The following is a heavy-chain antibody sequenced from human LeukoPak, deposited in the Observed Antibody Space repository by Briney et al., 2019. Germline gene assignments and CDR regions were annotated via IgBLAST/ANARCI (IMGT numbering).Heavy chain of an antibody. CDR2: ISSSGMYI. CDR1: GFTFSNYI. Sequence: GGSLRLSCAASGFTFSNYIMNWVRQAPGEGLEWVSSISSSGMYIYYADSVKGRFTISRDNAKNSLYLQMNSLSAEDTAVFYCARAGNFAFDIWGQGTMVTVFS. D-gene: IGHD3-10*01. CDR3: ARAGNFAFDI. J-gene: IGHJ3*02. V-gene: IGHV3-21*01.